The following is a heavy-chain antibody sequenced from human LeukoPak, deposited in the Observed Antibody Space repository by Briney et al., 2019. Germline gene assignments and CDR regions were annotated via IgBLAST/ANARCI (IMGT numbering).Heavy chain of an antibody. CDR1: GYTFTGYY. CDR3: ARAGATVTTHFDI. V-gene: IGHV1-2*06. J-gene: IGHJ4*02. D-gene: IGHD4-11*01. Sequence: ASVKVSCKASGYTFTGYYMHWVRQAPGQGLEWMGRINPNSGGTNYAQKFQGRVTKTRDTSISTAYMELRSLRSDDTAIYYCARAGATVTTHFDIWGQGTLVTISS. CDR2: INPNSGGT.